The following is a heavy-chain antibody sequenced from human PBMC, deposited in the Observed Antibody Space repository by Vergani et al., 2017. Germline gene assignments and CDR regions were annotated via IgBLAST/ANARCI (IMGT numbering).Heavy chain of an antibody. CDR2: IIPIFGTA. J-gene: IGHJ4*02. D-gene: IGHD3-10*01. CDR3: ARALRWRMVRGVIPLPDY. V-gene: IGHV1-69*12. Sequence: QVQLVQSGAEVKKPGSSVKVSCKASGGTFSSYASSWVRQAPGQGLEWMGGIIPIFGTANYAQKFQGRVTITADESTSTAYMELSSLRSEDTAVYYCARALRWRMVRGVIPLPDYWGQGTLVTVSS. CDR1: GGTFSSYA.